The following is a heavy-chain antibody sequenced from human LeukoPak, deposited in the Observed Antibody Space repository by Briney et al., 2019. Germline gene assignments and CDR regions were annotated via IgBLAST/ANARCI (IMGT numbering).Heavy chain of an antibody. Sequence: PAGGSLRLSCAASGFTFSSYAMSWVRQAPGKGLEWVAAISGSGGSTYYADSVKGRFTISRDNSKNTLYLQMNSLRAEDTAVYYCAKDGGFSAEYFQHWGQGTLVTVSS. V-gene: IGHV3-23*01. J-gene: IGHJ1*01. CDR1: GFTFSSYA. CDR2: ISGSGGST. D-gene: IGHD3-16*01. CDR3: AKDGGFSAEYFQH.